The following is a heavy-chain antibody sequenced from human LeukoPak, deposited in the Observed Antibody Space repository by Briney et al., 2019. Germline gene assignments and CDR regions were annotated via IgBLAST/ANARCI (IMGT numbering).Heavy chain of an antibody. Sequence: PGGSLRLSCAASGFTFNNYAMTWVRQAPGKGLEWVSGITGSGGNTYYTDSVKGRFTISRDNSKNTLYLQMNSLRAEGTAVYYCAKSSHYSGYDWGYDYWGQGTLVTVSS. CDR3: AKSSHYSGYDWGYDY. V-gene: IGHV3-23*01. D-gene: IGHD5-12*01. CDR2: ITGSGGNT. J-gene: IGHJ4*02. CDR1: GFTFNNYA.